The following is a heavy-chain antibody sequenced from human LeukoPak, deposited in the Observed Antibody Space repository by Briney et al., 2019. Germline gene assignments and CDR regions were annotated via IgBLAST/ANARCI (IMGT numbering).Heavy chain of an antibody. CDR1: NGSIGSRSYY. CDR3: ARHFYDSTGFFDL. J-gene: IGHJ4*02. Sequence: PSETLSLTCTVSNGSIGSRSYYWGWVRQPPGKGLEWIGSIYYSGSTYQNPSLKSRVTISVDTSKNQFSLELSSVTAADTAVFYCARHFYDSTGFFDLWGQGTLVTVSS. V-gene: IGHV4-39*01. D-gene: IGHD3-22*01. CDR2: IYYSGST.